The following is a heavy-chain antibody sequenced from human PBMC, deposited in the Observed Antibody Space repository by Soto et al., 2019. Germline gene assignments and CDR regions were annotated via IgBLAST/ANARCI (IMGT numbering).Heavy chain of an antibody. D-gene: IGHD2-21*02. CDR2: IYHSGST. V-gene: IGHV4-30-2*01. Sequence: QLQLQESGSGLVKPSQTLSLTCAVSGGSISTGAYSYSWIRQPPGEGLEWIGYIYHSGSTYYNPALKSRISMSEDSSKNHYSLSLSSVAAADTAVYYCARREAFCGGDCHSPWGQGTLVTVSS. J-gene: IGHJ5*02. CDR1: GGSISTGAYS. CDR3: ARREAFCGGDCHSP.